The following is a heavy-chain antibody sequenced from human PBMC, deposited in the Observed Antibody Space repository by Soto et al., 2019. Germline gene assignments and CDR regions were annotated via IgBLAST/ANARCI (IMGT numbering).Heavy chain of an antibody. CDR3: AREVVGYNWNFDY. CDR2: IYSGGST. D-gene: IGHD1-20*01. V-gene: IGHV3-66*01. J-gene: IGHJ4*02. Sequence: EVQLVESGGGLVQPGGYLRLSCAASGFTVSSNYMSWVRQAPGKGLEWVSVIYSGGSTYYADSVKGRFTISRDNSKNTLYLQMNSLRAEDTAVYYCAREVVGYNWNFDYWGQGTLVTVSS. CDR1: GFTVSSNY.